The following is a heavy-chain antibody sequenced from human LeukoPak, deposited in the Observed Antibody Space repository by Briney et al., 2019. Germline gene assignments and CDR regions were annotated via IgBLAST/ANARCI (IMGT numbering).Heavy chain of an antibody. D-gene: IGHD1-1*01. Sequence: QSGGSLRLSCAASGFTFSSYGMHWVRQAPGKGLEWVAVIWDDGSNQLYADSVKGRFTISRDNSKSTLYVQMSSLRVEDTAVYYCAGDDASNENALDIWGQGTMVTVSS. CDR2: IWDDGSNQ. CDR3: AGDDASNENALDI. V-gene: IGHV3-33*01. CDR1: GFTFSSYG. J-gene: IGHJ3*02.